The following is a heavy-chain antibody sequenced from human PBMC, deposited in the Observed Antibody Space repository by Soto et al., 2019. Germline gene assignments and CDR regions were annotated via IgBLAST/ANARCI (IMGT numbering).Heavy chain of an antibody. Sequence: PSETLSLTSTVSADSVTSGTYYWTCIRQPPGKGLEYIGYIFYTESSNYNPSLKSRVTSTVASARNQFTPSLKSVTAADLAVYYCAGYVHTVRGFDPWGQGTLVTVSS. CDR2: IFYTESS. CDR1: ADSVTSGTYY. D-gene: IGHD2-2*02. J-gene: IGHJ5*02. V-gene: IGHV4-61*01. CDR3: AGYVHTVRGFDP.